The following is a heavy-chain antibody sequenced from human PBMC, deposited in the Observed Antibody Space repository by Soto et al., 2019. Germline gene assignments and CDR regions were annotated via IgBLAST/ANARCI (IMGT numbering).Heavy chain of an antibody. D-gene: IGHD2-21*02. CDR1: GFTFSSYG. CDR2: ISYDGSHK. V-gene: IGHV3-30*18. CDR3: AKEDGIVVVTATYYFDY. J-gene: IGHJ4*02. Sequence: PGGSRRLSCAASGFTFSSYGMHWGRQAPGKGLEWVAVISYDGSHKSYADSVKGRFTISRDNSKNTLYLQMNSLRAEDTAVYYCAKEDGIVVVTATYYFDYWGQGALVTVSS.